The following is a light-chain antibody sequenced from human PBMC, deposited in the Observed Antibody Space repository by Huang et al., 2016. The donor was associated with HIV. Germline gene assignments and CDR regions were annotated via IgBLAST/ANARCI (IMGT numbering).Light chain of an antibody. CDR2: NAS. Sequence: EIVLTPSPDFQSVTPKEKVTRPVRAMQSIGRSLTWYQKKPDQSPKSVIKNASQSISGVPSRFSGSGSGTDFNLTINSLEAEDAATYYCHQSSTLPLTFGAGTKVAIK. CDR3: HQSSTLPLT. V-gene: IGKV6-21*02. J-gene: IGKJ4*01. CDR1: QSIGRS.